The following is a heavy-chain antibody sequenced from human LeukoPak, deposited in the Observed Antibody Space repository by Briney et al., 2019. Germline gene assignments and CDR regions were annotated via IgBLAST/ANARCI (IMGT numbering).Heavy chain of an antibody. CDR2: IYYSGST. V-gene: IGHV4-59*08. CDR3: ARLIHSSSWYWVPNWFDP. J-gene: IGHJ5*02. Sequence: PSETLSLTCTVSGGSISRYYWSWIRQPPGKGLEWIGYIYYSGSTNYNPSLKSRVTISVDTSKNQFSLKLSSVTAADTAVYYCARLIHSSSWYWVPNWFDPWGQGTLVTVSS. D-gene: IGHD6-13*01. CDR1: GGSISRYY.